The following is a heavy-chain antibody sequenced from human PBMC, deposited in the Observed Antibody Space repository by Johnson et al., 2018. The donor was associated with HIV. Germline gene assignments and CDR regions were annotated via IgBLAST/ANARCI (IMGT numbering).Heavy chain of an antibody. Sequence: VQLVESGGGVVQPGRSLRLSCAASGFTFSSYGIHWVRQAPGKGLEWVAVISYDGSNKYYADSVKGRFTISRDNSKNTLYLQMNSLRADDTAVYYCAKDLRVFDWFNAYDAFDIWGQGTMVTVSS. J-gene: IGHJ3*02. V-gene: IGHV3-30*18. CDR1: GFTFSSYG. CDR3: AKDLRVFDWFNAYDAFDI. D-gene: IGHD3-9*01. CDR2: ISYDGSNK.